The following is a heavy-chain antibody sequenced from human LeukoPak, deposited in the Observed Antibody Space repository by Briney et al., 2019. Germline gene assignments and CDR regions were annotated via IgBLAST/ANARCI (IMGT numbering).Heavy chain of an antibody. CDR3: ARAYYYGSGSYVKDDAFDI. Sequence: PSETLSLTCTVSGYSISTGYYWDWIRQPPGKGLEWIGTFYHGGSTYYNPSLKSRVTISVDTSKNQFSLNLTSVTAADTAVYYCARAYYYGSGSYVKDDAFDIWGQGTMVTVSS. V-gene: IGHV4-38-2*02. D-gene: IGHD3-10*01. CDR1: GYSISTGYY. J-gene: IGHJ3*02. CDR2: FYHGGST.